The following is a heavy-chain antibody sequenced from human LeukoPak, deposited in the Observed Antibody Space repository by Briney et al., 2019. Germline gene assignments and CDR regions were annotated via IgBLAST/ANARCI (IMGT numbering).Heavy chain of an antibody. CDR2: IYTSGST. D-gene: IGHD3-22*01. CDR3: ARVKLKYYDSSGVQYYFDY. Sequence: SETLSLTCTVSGGSISSYYWSWIRQPAGKGLEWIGRIYTSGSTNYNPSLKSRVTMSVDTSKNQFSLKLSSVTAADTAVYYWARVKLKYYDSSGVQYYFDYWGQGTLVTVSS. CDR1: GGSISSYY. V-gene: IGHV4-4*07. J-gene: IGHJ4*02.